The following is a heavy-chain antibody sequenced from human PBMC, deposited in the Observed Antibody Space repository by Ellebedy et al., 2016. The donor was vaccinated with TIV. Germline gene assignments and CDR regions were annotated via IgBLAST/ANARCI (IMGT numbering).Heavy chain of an antibody. J-gene: IGHJ4*02. D-gene: IGHD6-19*01. Sequence: SETLSLXXTVSGGSISGYYWSWIRQPPGKGLEWIGEINHSGSTNYNPSLKSRVTISVDTSKNQFSLKLSSVTAADTAVYYCARGRRLGIDYWGQGTLVTVSS. CDR3: ARGRRLGIDY. CDR1: GGSISGYY. V-gene: IGHV4-34*01. CDR2: INHSGST.